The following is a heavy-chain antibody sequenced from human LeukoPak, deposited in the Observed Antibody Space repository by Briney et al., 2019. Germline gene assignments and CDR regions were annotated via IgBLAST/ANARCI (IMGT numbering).Heavy chain of an antibody. Sequence: SVKVSCKASGGIFSSYAMSWVRQAPGQGLEWMGRIMPILGIVSYAQKFQGRVTITADKSTSTAYMELSSLTSEDTAVYYCARDYYDSSAYPWDAFDVWGQGTMVTVSS. J-gene: IGHJ3*01. D-gene: IGHD3-22*01. CDR1: GGIFSSYA. V-gene: IGHV1-69*04. CDR2: IMPILGIV. CDR3: ARDYYDSSAYPWDAFDV.